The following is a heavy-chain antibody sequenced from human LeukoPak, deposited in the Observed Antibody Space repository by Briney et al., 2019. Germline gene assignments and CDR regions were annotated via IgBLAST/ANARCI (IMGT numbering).Heavy chain of an antibody. CDR3: ARDCLGETLGYCSGGSCYPNWFDP. CDR1: GGSISSGSYY. CDR2: IYTSGST. D-gene: IGHD2-15*01. J-gene: IGHJ5*02. Sequence: SETLSLTCTVSGGSISSGSYYWSWIRQPAGKGLEWIGRIYTSGSTNYNPSLKSRVTIPVDTSKNQFSLKLSSVTAADTAVYYCARDCLGETLGYCSGGSCYPNWFDPWGQGTLVTVSS. V-gene: IGHV4-61*02.